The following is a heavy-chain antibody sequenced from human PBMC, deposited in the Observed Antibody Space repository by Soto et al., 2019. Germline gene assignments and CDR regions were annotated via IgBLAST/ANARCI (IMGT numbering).Heavy chain of an antibody. Sequence: QVQLVESGGGVVQPGRSLRLSCAASGFTFSSYGMHWVRQAPGKGLEWVAVIWYDGSNKYYADSVKGRFTISRDNSKNTLYLQMNSLSAEDTAVYYCARITSAYGSGSYSAFDIWGQGTMVTVSS. J-gene: IGHJ3*02. CDR3: ARITSAYGSGSYSAFDI. V-gene: IGHV3-33*01. CDR1: GFTFSSYG. D-gene: IGHD3-10*01. CDR2: IWYDGSNK.